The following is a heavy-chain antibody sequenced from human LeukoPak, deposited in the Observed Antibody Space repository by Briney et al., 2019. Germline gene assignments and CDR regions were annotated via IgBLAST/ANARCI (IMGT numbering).Heavy chain of an antibody. CDR2: ISSSSSTI. Sequence: GGSLRLSCAASGFTFRSYSMNWVRQAPGKGLEWVSYISSSSSTIYYADSVKGRFTISRDNAKNSLYLQMNSLRAEDTAVYYCARDQKAVAGSVGDFDYWGQGTLVTVSS. CDR1: GFTFRSYS. CDR3: ARDQKAVAGSVGDFDY. V-gene: IGHV3-48*01. J-gene: IGHJ4*02. D-gene: IGHD6-19*01.